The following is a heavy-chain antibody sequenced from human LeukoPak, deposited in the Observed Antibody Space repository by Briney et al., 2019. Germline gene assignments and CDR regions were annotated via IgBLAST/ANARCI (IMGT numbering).Heavy chain of an antibody. Sequence: SSETLSLTCSVSGGSITNSSYYWGWIRQPPGKGLEWIGSIYYSGSTYHNPSLKSRVIMSVDTSNNQFSLKLSSVTAADTAVYYCASLYYDILTGYPYYFDYWGQGTPVTVSS. CDR1: GGSITNSSYY. CDR3: ASLYYDILTGYPYYFDY. V-gene: IGHV4-39*01. J-gene: IGHJ4*02. CDR2: IYYSGST. D-gene: IGHD3-9*01.